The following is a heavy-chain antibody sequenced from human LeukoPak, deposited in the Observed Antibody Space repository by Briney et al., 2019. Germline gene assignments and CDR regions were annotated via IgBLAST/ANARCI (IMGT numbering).Heavy chain of an antibody. CDR2: IYYSGST. J-gene: IGHJ6*03. CDR1: GGSISSYY. CDR3: ASSLKGLGYYYYYYMDV. V-gene: IGHV4-59*12. D-gene: IGHD3/OR15-3a*01. Sequence: SETLSLTCTVSGGSISSYYWSWIRQPPGKGLEWIGYIYYSGSTNYSPSLKSRVTISVDTSKNQSSLKLSSVTAADTAVHYCASSLKGLGYYYYYYMDVWGKGTTVTVSS.